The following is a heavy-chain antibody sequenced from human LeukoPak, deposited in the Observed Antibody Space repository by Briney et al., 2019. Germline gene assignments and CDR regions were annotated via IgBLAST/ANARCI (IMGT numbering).Heavy chain of an antibody. CDR2: ISYDGSNK. D-gene: IGHD6-6*01. Sequence: GGSLRLSCAASGFTFSSYGMHWVRQAPGKGLEWVAVISYDGSNKYYADSVKGRFTISRDNSKNTLYLQMNSLRAEDTAVYYCAKMLDSSSRYYYYMDVWGKGTTVTVSS. J-gene: IGHJ6*03. V-gene: IGHV3-30*18. CDR3: AKMLDSSSRYYYYMDV. CDR1: GFTFSSYG.